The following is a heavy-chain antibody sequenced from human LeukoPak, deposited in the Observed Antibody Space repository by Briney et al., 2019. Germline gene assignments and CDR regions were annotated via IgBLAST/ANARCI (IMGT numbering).Heavy chain of an antibody. CDR3: ARVSDDWFDP. V-gene: IGHV1-69*04. J-gene: IGHJ5*02. CDR2: IIPIFGIA. D-gene: IGHD2-21*01. CDR1: GGTFSSYA. Sequence: SVKVSCKASGGTFSSYAISWVRQAPGQGLEWMGRIIPIFGIANYAQKFQGRVTITADKSTSTAYMELSSLRSEDTAVYYCARVSDDWFDPWGQGTLVTVSS.